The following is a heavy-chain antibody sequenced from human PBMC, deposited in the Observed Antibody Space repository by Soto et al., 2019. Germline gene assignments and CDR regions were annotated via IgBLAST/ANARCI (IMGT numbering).Heavy chain of an antibody. Sequence: QVQLVQSGAAVKKPGSSVKVSCKASGGTFSSYTISWVRQDPGQGLEWMGRIIPILGIANYAQKFQGRVTITADKSTSTAYMELSSLRSEDTAVYYCARELYGDYVDWFDPWGQGTLVTVSS. CDR1: GGTFSSYT. CDR2: IIPILGIA. CDR3: ARELYGDYVDWFDP. V-gene: IGHV1-69*08. D-gene: IGHD4-17*01. J-gene: IGHJ5*02.